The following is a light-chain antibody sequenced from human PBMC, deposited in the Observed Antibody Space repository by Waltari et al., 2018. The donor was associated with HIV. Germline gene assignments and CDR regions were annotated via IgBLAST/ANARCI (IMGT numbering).Light chain of an antibody. CDR2: QAS. J-gene: IGKJ1*01. Sequence: DIRLTQSPSTLSASAGERVAITCRAGQNFVAFLAWYQQKPGKPPKLLIFQASILEGGVPSRFSGSVSGSDFTLTINGLQSDDFATYYCHQYASFSGTFGQGTKVELK. CDR3: HQYASFSGT. V-gene: IGKV1-5*03. CDR1: QNFVAF.